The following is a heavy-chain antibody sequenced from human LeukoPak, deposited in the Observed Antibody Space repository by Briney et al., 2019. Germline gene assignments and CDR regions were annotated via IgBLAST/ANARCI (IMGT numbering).Heavy chain of an antibody. CDR3: ARVDDGSPWYFDL. CDR1: GFTFSSYG. J-gene: IGHJ2*01. CDR2: ISYDGSNK. V-gene: IGHV3-30*03. Sequence: PGGSLRLSCSAPGFTFSSYGMHWVRQAPGKGLEWVEFISYDGSNKYYAGSVKGRFTIYRHNSKNTLYLQVNSLRTEDTAVYYCARVDDGSPWYFDLWGRSTLCTVS. D-gene: IGHD1-1*01.